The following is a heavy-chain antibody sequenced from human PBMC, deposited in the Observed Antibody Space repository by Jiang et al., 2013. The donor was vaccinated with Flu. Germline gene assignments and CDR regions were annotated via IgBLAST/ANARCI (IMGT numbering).Heavy chain of an antibody. J-gene: IGHJ6*02. CDR1: GYTFTGYY. Sequence: SGAEVKKPGASVKVSCKASGYTFTGYYMHWVRQAPGQGLEWMGWINPNSGGTNYAQKFQGRVTMTRDTSISTAYMELSRLRSDDTAVYYCARVKYYDFWSGYSNYYYYGMDVWGQGTTVTVSS. D-gene: IGHD3-3*01. CDR2: INPNSGGT. V-gene: IGHV1-2*02. CDR3: ARVKYYDFWSGYSNYYYYGMDV.